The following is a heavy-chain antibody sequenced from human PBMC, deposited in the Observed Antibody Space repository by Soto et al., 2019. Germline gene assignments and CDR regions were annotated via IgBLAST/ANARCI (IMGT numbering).Heavy chain of an antibody. J-gene: IGHJ4*02. CDR2: ILHDGNNK. Sequence: QVQLVESGGGVVQPGRSLRLSCAASGFTFSNYIMHWVRQAPGKGLEWVAIILHDGNNKYYADSVKGRFTISRDNSKNPLYLQMNSLRTEDTAIYYRARDDEGGSYCDLGYWGQGTLVTVSS. CDR1: GFTFSNYI. CDR3: ARDDEGGSYCDLGY. D-gene: IGHD3-10*01. V-gene: IGHV3-30-3*01.